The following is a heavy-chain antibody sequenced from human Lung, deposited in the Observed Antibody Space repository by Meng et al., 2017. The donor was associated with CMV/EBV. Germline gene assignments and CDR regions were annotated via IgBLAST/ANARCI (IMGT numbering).Heavy chain of an antibody. J-gene: IGHJ5*02. CDR3: ARDSDSGSYWGDNWFDP. V-gene: IGHV3-30-3*01. CDR2: ISYGGSGK. Sequence: GESLKISCAASGFTFSRYAMHWVRQAPGKGLEWVAVISYGGSGKYYADSVRGRFTISTDESKNTLYLQINSLRPEDTAVYYCARDSDSGSYWGDNWFDPWGQGTLVTVSS. CDR1: GFTFSRYA. D-gene: IGHD1-26*01.